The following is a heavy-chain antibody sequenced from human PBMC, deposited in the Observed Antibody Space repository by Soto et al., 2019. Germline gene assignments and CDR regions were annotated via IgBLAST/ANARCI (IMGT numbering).Heavy chain of an antibody. CDR3: XXXXXXXXXXXXXXXXKTYDTLAGDGRSFDY. CDR2: IRSERHGGTT. D-gene: IGHD6-19*01. V-gene: IGHV3-49*03. J-gene: IGHJ4*02. Sequence: EVQLEESGGRLVQPGRSLRLSCTASGFTFGDYAISWFRQAPGQGLEWVGFIRSERHGGTTEYAASVRGRFSISRDDSYSIAYRXMNSLXXXXXXXXXXXXXXXXXXXXXXXXXXKTYDTLAGDGRSFDYWGQGALVTVSS. CDR1: GFTFGDYA.